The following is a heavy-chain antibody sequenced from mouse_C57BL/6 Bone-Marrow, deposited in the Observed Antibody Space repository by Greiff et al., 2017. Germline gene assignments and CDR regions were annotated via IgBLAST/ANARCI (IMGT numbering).Heavy chain of an antibody. CDR3: ARGLTGYFDY. J-gene: IGHJ2*01. Sequence: EVKLEESGGGLVKPGGSLKLSCAASGFTFSSYAMSWVRQTPEKRLEWVATISDGGSYTYYPDNVKGRFTISRDNAKNNLYLQMSHLKSEDTAMYYCARGLTGYFDYWDQGTTLPVSS. V-gene: IGHV5-4*03. CDR2: ISDGGSYT. CDR1: GFTFSSYA.